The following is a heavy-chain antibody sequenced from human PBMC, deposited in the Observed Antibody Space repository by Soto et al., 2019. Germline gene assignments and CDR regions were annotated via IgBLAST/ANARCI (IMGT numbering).Heavy chain of an antibody. CDR2: IDPSDSYT. CDR3: ALTRPDIVVVPAAPSYGMDV. V-gene: IGHV5-10-1*01. D-gene: IGHD2-2*01. CDR1: GYSFTSYW. Sequence: GESLKISCKGSGYSFTSYWISWVRQMPVKGLEWMGRIDPSDSYTNYSPSFQGHVTISADKSISTAYLQWSSLKASDTAMYYCALTRPDIVVVPAAPSYGMDVWGQGTTVTVSS. J-gene: IGHJ6*02.